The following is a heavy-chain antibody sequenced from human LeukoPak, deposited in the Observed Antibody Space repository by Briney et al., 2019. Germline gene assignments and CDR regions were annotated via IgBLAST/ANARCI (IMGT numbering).Heavy chain of an antibody. CDR3: TKDSHASYSSGSYPVDY. V-gene: IGHV3-23*01. Sequence: GGPLTFPCVTLGSPFSTFPLSGSPQAPGKGLNWFSAIRGRGTNTHYSDSVKGRFTISRDNSKNTVYLQMSSLRAEDTAVYYCTKDSHASYSSGSYPVDYWGQGTLVTVSS. D-gene: IGHD3-10*01. CDR2: IRGRGTNT. J-gene: IGHJ4*02. CDR1: GSPFSTFP.